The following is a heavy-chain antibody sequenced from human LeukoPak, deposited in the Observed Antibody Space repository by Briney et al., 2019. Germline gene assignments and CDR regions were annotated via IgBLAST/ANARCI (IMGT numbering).Heavy chain of an antibody. Sequence: AASVKVSCKASGDTLTGYYIHWVRQAPRQGLEWMGWFDPNTGGTHYAQKFQGRVTMTRDTSIDTDYLELRSLISDDTALYYCAGYSVVRGVTLSAFDLWGQGTVATVSS. CDR3: AGYSVVRGVTLSAFDL. CDR1: GDTLTGYY. J-gene: IGHJ3*01. V-gene: IGHV1-2*02. CDR2: FDPNTGGT. D-gene: IGHD3-10*01.